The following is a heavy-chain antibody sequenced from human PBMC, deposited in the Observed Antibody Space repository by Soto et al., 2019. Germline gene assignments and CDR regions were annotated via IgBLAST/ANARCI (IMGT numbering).Heavy chain of an antibody. J-gene: IGHJ6*02. CDR3: AMVDVYVTPSPQDV. CDR2: INTYNGNT. CDR1: GYSFTRYG. D-gene: IGHD2-8*01. V-gene: IGHV1-18*01. Sequence: QVQLVQSRAEVKNPGASVKVSCKASGYSFTRYGIAWARQAPGQGLEWMGWINTYNGNTNYAQNLQGRVTLTTDTSTSTAYMELTSMRPNPTAIYYCAMVDVYVTPSPQDVWGQGTPVIVSS.